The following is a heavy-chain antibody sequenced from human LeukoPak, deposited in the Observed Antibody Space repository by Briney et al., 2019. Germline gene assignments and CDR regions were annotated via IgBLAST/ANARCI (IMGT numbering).Heavy chain of an antibody. J-gene: IGHJ4*02. V-gene: IGHV4-31*03. CDR1: GGSISSGGYY. Sequence: PSQTLSLTCTVSGGSISSGGYYWSWLRQHPGKGLEWIGYIYYSGSTYYNPSLKSRVTISVDTSKNQFSLKLSSVTAADTAVYYCARVDSGSYLPVDYWGQGTLVTVSS. CDR2: IYYSGST. D-gene: IGHD1-26*01. CDR3: ARVDSGSYLPVDY.